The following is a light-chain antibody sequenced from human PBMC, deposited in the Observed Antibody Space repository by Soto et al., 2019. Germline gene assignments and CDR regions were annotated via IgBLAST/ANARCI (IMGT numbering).Light chain of an antibody. J-gene: IGLJ1*01. Sequence: QSVLTQPASVSGSPGQSITISCTETSIDVGGYNYVSWYQQHPGKAPKLMIYEVSNRPSGVSNRFSGSKSGNTASLTISGLQAEDEADYYCSSYTSSSSYVFGTGTKVTVL. CDR2: EVS. V-gene: IGLV2-14*01. CDR1: SIDVGGYNY. CDR3: SSYTSSSSYV.